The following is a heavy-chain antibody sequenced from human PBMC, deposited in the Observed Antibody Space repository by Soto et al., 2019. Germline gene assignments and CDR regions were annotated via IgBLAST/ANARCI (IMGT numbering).Heavy chain of an antibody. J-gene: IGHJ5*02. D-gene: IGHD2-2*01. V-gene: IGHV1-69*13. CDR2: IIPIFGTA. Sequence: GASVKVSCKASGCTFSSYAISCVRQAPGQGLEWMGGIIPIFGTANYAQKFQGRVTITADESTSTAYMELSSLRSEDTAVYYCVVAFAVPAARGISLYWFDPWGQGTLVTAPQ. CDR3: VVAFAVPAARGISLYWFDP. CDR1: GCTFSSYA.